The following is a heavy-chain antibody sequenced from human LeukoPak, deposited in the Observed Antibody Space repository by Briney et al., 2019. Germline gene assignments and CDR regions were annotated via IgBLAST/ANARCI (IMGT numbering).Heavy chain of an antibody. CDR2: ISAYSGDT. D-gene: IGHD3-16*01. V-gene: IGHV1-18*01. CDR3: ARGHEGGLDY. J-gene: IGHJ4*02. Sequence: ASVKVSCTASGYTFTSYGISWVRQAPGQGLEWMGWISAYSGDTNYAQKFQGRATMTTDTSTSTAYMELRSLSSGDTAVYYCARGHEGGLDYWGQGTLVTVSS. CDR1: GYTFTSYG.